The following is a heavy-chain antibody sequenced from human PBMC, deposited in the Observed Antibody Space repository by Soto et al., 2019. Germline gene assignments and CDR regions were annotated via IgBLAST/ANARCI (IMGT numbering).Heavy chain of an antibody. V-gene: IGHV3-74*01. CDR2: INPDGSTT. Sequence: EVQLVESGGGLVQAGGSLRLSCAASGFTFSSYWMHWVRQAPGKGLVWVSRINPDGSTTSYADSVKGRFTISRDSAKDTLYLQMNSLRAEDTAVYYCARVAIGSYYFEYWGQGTLVTVSS. D-gene: IGHD3-10*01. J-gene: IGHJ4*02. CDR1: GFTFSSYW. CDR3: ARVAIGSYYFEY.